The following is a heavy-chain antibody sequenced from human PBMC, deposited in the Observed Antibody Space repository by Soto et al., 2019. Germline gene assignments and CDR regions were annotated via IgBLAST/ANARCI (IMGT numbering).Heavy chain of an antibody. CDR1: GFAFSSFS. CDR2: TKHDGGEK. Sequence: GWSLRLSCAASGFAFSSFSMAWVRQPPGKGLEWVANTKHDGGEKYSVDSLKGRFSVSRDNAKNSLYLQINSLRAEDTAVYYCARGRDYNYGMDVWGQGTSVTVSS. V-gene: IGHV3-7*03. CDR3: ARGRDYNYGMDV. J-gene: IGHJ6*02.